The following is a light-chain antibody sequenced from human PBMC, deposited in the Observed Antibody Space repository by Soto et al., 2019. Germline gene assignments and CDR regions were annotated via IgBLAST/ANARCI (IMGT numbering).Light chain of an antibody. CDR1: RSNIGANYD. CDR2: GSS. Sequence: QSVLTQPPSGSGAPGQRVTISCTGNRSNIGANYDVHWYQQLPGTAPKLLIYGSSNRPSGVPDRLSGSKSGTSASLAITGLRAEDEADYFCQSYDTSLSGGVFGTGTKLTVL. V-gene: IGLV1-40*01. CDR3: QSYDTSLSGGV. J-gene: IGLJ1*01.